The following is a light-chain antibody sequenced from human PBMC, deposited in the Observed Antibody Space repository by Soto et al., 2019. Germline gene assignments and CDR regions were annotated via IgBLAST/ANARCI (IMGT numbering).Light chain of an antibody. CDR3: QQYGSSPARGYT. CDR1: QSVSSSY. CDR2: GAS. V-gene: IGKV3-20*01. J-gene: IGKJ2*01. Sequence: EIVLTQSPGTLSLSPGERATLSCRASQSVSSSYLAWYQQKSRQAPRLLIYGASSRATGIPDRFGGSGSVTDFTLTISRLESEDSAVYYWQQYGSSPARGYTFGQGTKLEIK.